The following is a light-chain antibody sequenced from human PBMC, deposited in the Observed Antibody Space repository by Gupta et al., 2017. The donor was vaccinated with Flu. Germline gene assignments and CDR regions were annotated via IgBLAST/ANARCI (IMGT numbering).Light chain of an antibody. CDR1: RSNIGAGDD. CDR2: DDN. CDR3: QSHDSSLSGSV. Sequence: VTISSTGSRSNIGAGDDVDWYQQLPEAAPKLLIYDDNNRPSGVPGRFSGSKSGTSASLAISGLQAEDEADYYCQSHDSSLSGSVFGGGTKLTVL. V-gene: IGLV1-40*01. J-gene: IGLJ3*02.